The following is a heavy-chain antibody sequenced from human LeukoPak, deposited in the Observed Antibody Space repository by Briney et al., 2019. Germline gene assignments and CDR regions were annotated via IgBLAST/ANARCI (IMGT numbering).Heavy chain of an antibody. Sequence: GGSLRLSCAASGFTFSSYAMHWVRQAPGKGLEWVAVISYDGSNKYYADSVKGRFTISRDNSKNTLYLQMNSLRAEDTAVYYCARGSHGRLLWFGELLYRGFDHWGQGTLVTVSS. D-gene: IGHD3-10*01. CDR2: ISYDGSNK. CDR3: ARGSHGRLLWFGELLYRGFDH. V-gene: IGHV3-30*01. CDR1: GFTFSSYA. J-gene: IGHJ4*02.